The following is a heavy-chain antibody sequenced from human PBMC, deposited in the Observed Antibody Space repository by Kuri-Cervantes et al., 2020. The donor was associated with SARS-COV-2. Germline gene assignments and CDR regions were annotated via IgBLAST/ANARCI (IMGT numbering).Heavy chain of an antibody. J-gene: IGHJ3*02. D-gene: IGHD3-22*01. Sequence: ASVKVSCKASGYTFTGYYIHWVRQAPGQGLEWMGWVNPISGGTKFAQKFQGRVTMTRDTSITTAYMELSGLRSDDTAVYYCVRFRYYDDIRHASDIWGQGTMVTVSS. CDR3: VRFRYYDDIRHASDI. V-gene: IGHV1-2*02. CDR2: VNPISGGT. CDR1: GYTFTGYY.